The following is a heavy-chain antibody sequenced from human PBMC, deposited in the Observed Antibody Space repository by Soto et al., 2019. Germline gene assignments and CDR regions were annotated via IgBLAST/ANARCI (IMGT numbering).Heavy chain of an antibody. J-gene: IGHJ3*02. V-gene: IGHV1-46*03. CDR3: ASLDYYGSGSYHDAFDI. D-gene: IGHD3-10*01. CDR1: GYTFTSYY. Sequence: GASVKVSCKASGYTFTSYYMHWVRQAPGQGLEWMGIINPSGGSTSYAQKFQGRVTMTRDTSTSTVYMELSSLRSEDTAVYYCASLDYYGSGSYHDAFDIWGQGTMVT. CDR2: INPSGGST.